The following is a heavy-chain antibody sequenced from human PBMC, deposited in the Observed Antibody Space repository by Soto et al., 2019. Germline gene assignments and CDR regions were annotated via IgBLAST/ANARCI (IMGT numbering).Heavy chain of an antibody. CDR1: GGSISGRNW. CDR2: VFHSGDT. J-gene: IGHJ4*02. V-gene: IGHV4-4*02. CDR3: ARLIYDSRLNYFYFDF. Sequence: PSETLFLTCVVSGGSISGRNWWSWVRQAPGKGLEWIGEVFHSGDTTYTPSLRSRVTISVDKSKNQFSLKLNSVTAADTAVYYCARLIYDSRLNYFYFDFWGQGALVTVSS. D-gene: IGHD3-22*01.